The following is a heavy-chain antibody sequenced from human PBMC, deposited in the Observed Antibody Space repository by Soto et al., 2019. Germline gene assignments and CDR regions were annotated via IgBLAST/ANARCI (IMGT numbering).Heavy chain of an antibody. V-gene: IGHV3-33*01. Sequence: GGSLRLSCAASGFTFSSYGMHWVRQAPGKGLEWVAVIWYDGSNKYYADSVKGRFTISRDNSKNTLYLQMNSLRAEDTAVYYCARDGSRRSAYSNFDYWGQGTLVTVSS. J-gene: IGHJ4*02. CDR1: GFTFSSYG. D-gene: IGHD6-13*01. CDR2: IWYDGSNK. CDR3: ARDGSRRSAYSNFDY.